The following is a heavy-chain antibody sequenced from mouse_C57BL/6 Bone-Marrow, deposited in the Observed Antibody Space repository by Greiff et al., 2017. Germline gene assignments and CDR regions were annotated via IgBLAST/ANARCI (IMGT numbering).Heavy chain of an antibody. Sequence: VQLQQSGAELVRPGTSVKVSCKASGYAFTNYLIEWVKQRPGQGLEWIGVINPGSGGTNYNEKFKGKATLTADKSSSTAYMQLSSLTSEDSAVYFCTRRDWDVVDYWGQGNTLTVSS. J-gene: IGHJ2*01. V-gene: IGHV1-54*01. CDR2: INPGSGGT. D-gene: IGHD4-1*01. CDR1: GYAFTNYL. CDR3: TRRDWDVVDY.